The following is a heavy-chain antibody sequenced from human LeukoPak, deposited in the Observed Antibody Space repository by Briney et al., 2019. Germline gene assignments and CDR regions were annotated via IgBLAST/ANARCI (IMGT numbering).Heavy chain of an antibody. D-gene: IGHD5-12*01. Sequence: PSETLSLTCTVSGDSGSSGSYYWSWIRQPPGKGLEWIGYIYYKGTTYYNPSLRSRVSISVDPAKNEFSLNLNSVTAADTAVYYCAIAPRERDIDYFDPWGQGTLVTVSS. CDR1: GDSGSSGSYY. CDR3: AIAPRERDIDYFDP. V-gene: IGHV4-61*01. CDR2: IYYKGTT. J-gene: IGHJ5*02.